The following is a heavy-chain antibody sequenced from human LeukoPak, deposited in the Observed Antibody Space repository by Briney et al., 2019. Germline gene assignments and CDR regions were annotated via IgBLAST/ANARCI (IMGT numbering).Heavy chain of an antibody. CDR3: ARVANFWSGYYTFDY. V-gene: IGHV4-39*01. D-gene: IGHD3-3*01. Sequence: TSETLSLTCTVSGGSISSSSYYWGWIRQPPGKGLEWIGSIYYSGSTYYNPSLKSRVTISVDTSKNQFSLKLSSVTAADTAVYYCARVANFWSGYYTFDYWGQGTLVTVSS. CDR1: GGSISSSSYY. CDR2: IYYSGST. J-gene: IGHJ4*02.